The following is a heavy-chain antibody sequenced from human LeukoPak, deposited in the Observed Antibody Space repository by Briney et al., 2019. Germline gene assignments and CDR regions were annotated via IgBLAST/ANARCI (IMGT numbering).Heavy chain of an antibody. Sequence: GGSLRLSCVASGFTFDDYAMHWVRQVPGKGLEWVSGISWNSGSTGYADSVKGRFTISRDNAKTSLYLQMNSLRAEDTALYYCAKDMTAVTTSGSDYWGQGTLVTVSS. V-gene: IGHV3-9*01. CDR1: GFTFDDYA. D-gene: IGHD4-17*01. J-gene: IGHJ4*02. CDR2: ISWNSGST. CDR3: AKDMTAVTTSGSDY.